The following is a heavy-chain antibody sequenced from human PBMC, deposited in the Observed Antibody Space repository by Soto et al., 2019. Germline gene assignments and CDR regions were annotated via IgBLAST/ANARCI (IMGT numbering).Heavy chain of an antibody. Sequence: GASVKVSCKDSGYTFTGYYMHWVRQAPGQGLEWMGWINPNSGATKYAQKFQGWVTMTRDTSISTAYMELTRLRSDDTAVYYCARTYCGGDCYPFDYWGQGTLVTVSS. D-gene: IGHD2-21*02. CDR3: ARTYCGGDCYPFDY. CDR2: INPNSGAT. CDR1: GYTFTGYY. V-gene: IGHV1-2*04. J-gene: IGHJ4*02.